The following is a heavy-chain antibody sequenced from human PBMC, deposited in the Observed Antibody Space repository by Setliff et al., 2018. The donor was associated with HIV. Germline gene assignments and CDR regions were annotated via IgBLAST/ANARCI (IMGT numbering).Heavy chain of an antibody. CDR3: ARQGGYSGYGFYYYYYYMDV. CDR2: IYYSGST. Sequence: SETLSLTCTVSGGSISSNSYYWGWIRQPPGKGLEWIGSIYYSGSTYYNPSLKSRVTISVDTSKNQFSLKLSSVTAADTAVYYRARQGGYSGYGFYYYYYYMDVWGKGTTVTV. D-gene: IGHD5-12*01. V-gene: IGHV4-39*01. J-gene: IGHJ6*03. CDR1: GGSISSNSYY.